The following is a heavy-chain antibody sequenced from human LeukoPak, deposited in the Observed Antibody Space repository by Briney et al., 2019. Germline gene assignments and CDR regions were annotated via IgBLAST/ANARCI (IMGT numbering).Heavy chain of an antibody. CDR2: IYHSGTT. Sequence: PSETLSLTCSVSGGSITSGGCYWSWVRQHPGTGLEWIGYIYHSGTTLYNPSLKSRVTMSVDTSKNQFSLRLNSVTAADTAVYYCARGKFGELYYFEYWGQGTLVTVSS. CDR1: GGSITSGGCY. D-gene: IGHD3-10*01. V-gene: IGHV4-31*03. J-gene: IGHJ4*02. CDR3: ARGKFGELYYFEY.